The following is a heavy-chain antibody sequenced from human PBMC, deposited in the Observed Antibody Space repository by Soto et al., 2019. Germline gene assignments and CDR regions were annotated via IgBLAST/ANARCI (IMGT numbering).Heavy chain of an antibody. CDR1: GGSIRSGGYS. CDR2: IYHSGST. J-gene: IGHJ4*02. CDR3: AAGGGIPGYY. Sequence: QLQLQASGSGLVKPSQTLSLTCAVSGGSIRSGGYSWSWIRQPPGKGLEWIGYIYHSGSTYYNPSLKRRVTISVDRSKNQFSPSLSSGTAADTAVYWLAAGGGIPGYYWGQGTLV. D-gene: IGHD1-26*01. V-gene: IGHV4-30-2*01.